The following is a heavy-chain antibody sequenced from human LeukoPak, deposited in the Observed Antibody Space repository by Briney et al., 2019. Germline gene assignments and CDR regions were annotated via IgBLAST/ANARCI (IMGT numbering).Heavy chain of an antibody. V-gene: IGHV3-7*01. J-gene: IGHJ6*02. D-gene: IGHD2-2*01. CDR3: ARGAPAAISVYYYYGMDV. Sequence: GGSLRLSCAASGFTFSSYWMSWVRQAPGKGLEWVANIKQDGSEKYYVDSVKGRFTISRDNAKNSLYLQMNSLRAEDTAVYYCARGAPAAISVYYYYGMDVWGQGTTVTVSS. CDR2: IKQDGSEK. CDR1: GFTFSSYW.